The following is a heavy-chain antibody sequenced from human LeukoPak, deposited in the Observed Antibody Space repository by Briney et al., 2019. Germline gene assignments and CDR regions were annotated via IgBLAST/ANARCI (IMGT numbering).Heavy chain of an antibody. CDR1: GFTFSNYP. J-gene: IGHJ6*03. D-gene: IGHD5-12*01. CDR2: LSYDGGDK. V-gene: IGHV3-30-3*01. Sequence: LXLSCAASGFTFSNYPIHWVRQAPGKGREGVAVLSYDGGDKHYADSVKGRFTISRDNSKNTLYLQMNSLRAEDTAVYYCHYSGYDSYYYYYMDVWGKGTTVTVSS. CDR3: HYSGYDSYYYYYMDV.